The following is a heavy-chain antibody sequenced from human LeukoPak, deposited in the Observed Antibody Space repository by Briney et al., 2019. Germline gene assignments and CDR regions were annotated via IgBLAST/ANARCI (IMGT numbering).Heavy chain of an antibody. V-gene: IGHV4-30-4*08. CDR2: IYYSGST. D-gene: IGHD1-26*01. J-gene: IGHJ6*03. Sequence: ASQTLSLTCTVSGGSISSGDYYWSWIRQPPGKGLEWIGYIYYSGSTYYNPSLKSRVTISLDTSKNQFSLRLSSVTAPDTAVYYCARRNSGTSSPGNYYYYMDVWGKGTTVTVSS. CDR3: ARRNSGTSSPGNYYYYMDV. CDR1: GGSISSGDYY.